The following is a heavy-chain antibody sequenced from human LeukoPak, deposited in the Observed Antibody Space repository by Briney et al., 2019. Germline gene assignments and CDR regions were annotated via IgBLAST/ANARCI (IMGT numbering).Heavy chain of an antibody. D-gene: IGHD3-22*01. CDR2: IKQDGSEK. J-gene: IGHJ4*02. Sequence: PGGSLRLSCAASGFTFSSYWMSWVRQAPGKGLEWVANIKQDGSEKYYVDSVKGRFTISRDNAKNSLYLQMNSLRAEDTAVYYCAREQKYYYDSSGYYPDYWGQGTLVTVSS. V-gene: IGHV3-7*01. CDR3: AREQKYYYDSSGYYPDY. CDR1: GFTFSSYW.